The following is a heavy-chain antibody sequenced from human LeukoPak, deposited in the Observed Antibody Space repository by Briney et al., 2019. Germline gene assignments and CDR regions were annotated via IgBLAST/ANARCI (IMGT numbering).Heavy chain of an antibody. CDR3: AKRDPTGYSDY. D-gene: IGHD3-9*01. Sequence: PGRSLRLSCAASGFTFSNYAMSWVRQAPGKGLQWVSTISDSGGTIYYADSVKGRFTISRDNSKNTLSLQMNSLRVEDTAVYYCAKRDPTGYSDYWGQGTLVTVSS. J-gene: IGHJ4*02. CDR1: GFTFSNYA. CDR2: ISDSGGTI. V-gene: IGHV3-23*01.